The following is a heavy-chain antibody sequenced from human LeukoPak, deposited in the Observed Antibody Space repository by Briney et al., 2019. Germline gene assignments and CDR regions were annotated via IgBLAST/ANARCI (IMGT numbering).Heavy chain of an antibody. Sequence: GGSLRLSCAASGMTFRSHWMTWVRQTTGKGLQWLATIKSDGSEIYYLDSVKGRFTISRDNAKNSLYLQMNSLRAEDTAVYYCARGVDNHDILTGGMDVWGKGTTVTISS. CDR1: GMTFRSHW. D-gene: IGHD3-9*01. CDR2: IKSDGSEI. CDR3: ARGVDNHDILTGGMDV. J-gene: IGHJ6*04. V-gene: IGHV3-7*01.